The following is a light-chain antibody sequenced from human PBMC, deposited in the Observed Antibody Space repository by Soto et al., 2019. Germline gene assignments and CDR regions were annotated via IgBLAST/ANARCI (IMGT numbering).Light chain of an antibody. CDR3: SSYTISNTLV. V-gene: IGLV2-14*01. Sequence: QSALTQPASVSGSPGQSITISCTGTSSDVGGSNYVSWYQQHPGKAPKLMIYDVSNRPSGVSNRFSGSKSGNTASLTISGLQAEDEADYYRSSYTISNTLVFGGGTKLTVL. CDR1: SSDVGGSNY. CDR2: DVS. J-gene: IGLJ2*01.